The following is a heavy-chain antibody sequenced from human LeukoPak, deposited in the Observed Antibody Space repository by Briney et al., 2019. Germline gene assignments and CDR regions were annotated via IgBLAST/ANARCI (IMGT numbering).Heavy chain of an antibody. CDR3: ARDSGGWYFDY. J-gene: IGHJ4*02. CDR2: ISSSSSTI. D-gene: IGHD6-19*01. CDR1: GFTFSSHA. Sequence: PGGSLRLSCTPSGFTFSSHAMSWVRQAPGKGLEWVSYISSSSSTIYYADSVKGRFTISRDNAKNSLYLQMNSLRAEDTAVYYCARDSGGWYFDYWGQGTLVTVSS. V-gene: IGHV3-48*01.